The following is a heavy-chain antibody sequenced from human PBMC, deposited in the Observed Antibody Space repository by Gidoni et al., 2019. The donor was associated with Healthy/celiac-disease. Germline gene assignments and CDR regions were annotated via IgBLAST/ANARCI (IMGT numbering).Heavy chain of an antibody. CDR2: ISAYNGNT. CDR1: GYTFTSYG. V-gene: IGHV1-18*01. D-gene: IGHD6-13*01. Sequence: QVQLVQSGAEVKKPVASVKVSCKASGYTFTSYGFSWVRQAPGQGLEWMGWISAYNGNTNYAQKLQGRVTMTTDTSTSTAYMELRSLRSDDTAVYYCAREVAAAGTLFYYYYYGMDVWGQGTTVTVSS. J-gene: IGHJ6*02. CDR3: AREVAAAGTLFYYYYYGMDV.